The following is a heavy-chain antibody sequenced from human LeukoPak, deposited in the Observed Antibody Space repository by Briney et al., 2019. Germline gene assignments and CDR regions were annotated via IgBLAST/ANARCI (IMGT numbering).Heavy chain of an antibody. CDR1: GYSITSGFY. CDR3: GRSRGYGDYDH. J-gene: IGHJ5*02. Sequence: PSETLSLTCAVSGYSITSGFYWGRIRQFPGKGLEWIGSIYHSGTTYYNPSLKSRVTVTVDTSKNQFSLRLRSVTAADTAVFYCGRSRGYGDYDHWGQGTLVTVSS. V-gene: IGHV4-38-2*01. CDR2: IYHSGTT. D-gene: IGHD4-17*01.